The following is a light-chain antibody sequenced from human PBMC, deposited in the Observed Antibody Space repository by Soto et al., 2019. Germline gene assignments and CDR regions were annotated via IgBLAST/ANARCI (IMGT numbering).Light chain of an antibody. V-gene: IGKV1-5*03. J-gene: IGKJ2*01. CDR3: QQYKTYSQT. Sequence: DIQVTQSPSTLSASVGDRVTITCRASESISSWLAWYQHKPGKAPKHLIYKASSLESGVPSRFSGSGSGTEFTLTISSLQPDDFATYYCQQYKTYSQTFGQGTKLEIK. CDR2: KAS. CDR1: ESISSW.